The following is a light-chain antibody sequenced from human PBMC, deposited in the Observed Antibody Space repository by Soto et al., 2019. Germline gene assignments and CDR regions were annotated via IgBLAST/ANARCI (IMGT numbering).Light chain of an antibody. CDR2: DSS. Sequence: EIVLTQSPATLSLSPGERATLSCRASQSVGSSFAWYQQKPGQAPRLLIKDSSNRGTGIPASFSGSGSGTDFPLTIISLEPEDVAVYYCQQRNEWSLTFRGGTKVEIK. CDR3: QQRNEWSLT. CDR1: QSVGSS. V-gene: IGKV3-11*01. J-gene: IGKJ4*01.